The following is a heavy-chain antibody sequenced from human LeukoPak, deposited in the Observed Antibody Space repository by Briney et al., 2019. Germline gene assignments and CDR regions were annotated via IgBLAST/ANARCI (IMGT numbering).Heavy chain of an antibody. J-gene: IGHJ6*02. Sequence: ASVKVSCKASGYTFTSYYMHWVRQAPGQGLEWMGIINPSGGSTSYAQKFQGRVTMTRDTSTSTVYMELSSLRSEDTAVYYCARDPPREFLESYNPLDVWGQGTTVTVSS. D-gene: IGHD3-3*01. CDR2: INPSGGST. CDR3: ARDPPREFLESYNPLDV. CDR1: GYTFTSYY. V-gene: IGHV1-46*01.